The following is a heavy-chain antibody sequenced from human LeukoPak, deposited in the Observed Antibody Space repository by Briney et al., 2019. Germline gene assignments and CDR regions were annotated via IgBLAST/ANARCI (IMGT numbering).Heavy chain of an antibody. V-gene: IGHV3-23*01. D-gene: IGHD3-22*01. Sequence: GGSLRLSCAASRFSFSAYGMSWVRQAPGKGLEWVSAISGSGGNTYYADSAKGRLTITRDNSKNTVYLQMNSLRAEDTAVYYCARADYDSSGYYYFDYWGQGTLVTVSS. J-gene: IGHJ4*02. CDR3: ARADYDSSGYYYFDY. CDR1: RFSFSAYG. CDR2: ISGSGGNT.